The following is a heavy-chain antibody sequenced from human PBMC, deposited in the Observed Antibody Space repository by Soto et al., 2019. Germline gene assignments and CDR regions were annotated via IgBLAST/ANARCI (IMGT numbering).Heavy chain of an antibody. V-gene: IGHV3-23*01. CDR3: AKDSSGWFGNLLNYFLQ. CDR2: MSNSGDYT. CDR1: GLTFSSYG. D-gene: IGHD3-10*01. J-gene: IGHJ4*02. Sequence: PGGSLRLSCVASGLTFSSYGMSWVRQAPGQGLVWVSAMSNSGDYTHYADSVRGRFTISRDNTKNMLYLQMNSLRAEDTAVYFCAKDSSGWFGNLLNYFLQWRQGTLVTVPS.